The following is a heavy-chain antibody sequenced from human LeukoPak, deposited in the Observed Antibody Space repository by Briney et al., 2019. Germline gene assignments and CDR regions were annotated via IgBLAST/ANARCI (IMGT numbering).Heavy chain of an antibody. D-gene: IGHD4-17*01. CDR1: GYTFTNYG. V-gene: IGHV1-18*01. CDR2: ISAYNGNT. J-gene: IGHJ4*02. Sequence: RASVKVSCKASGYTFTNYGIIWVRQAPGQGLEWMGWISAYNGNTKYAQKLQGRVTMTTDTSTSTAYIELRSLRSDDTAVYYCAKDRGWQYADYETVAVEHWGQGTLVTVSS. CDR3: AKDRGWQYADYETVAVEH.